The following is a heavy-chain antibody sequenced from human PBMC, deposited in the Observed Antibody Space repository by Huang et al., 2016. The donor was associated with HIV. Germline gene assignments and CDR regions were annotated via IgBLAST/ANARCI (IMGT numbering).Heavy chain of an antibody. D-gene: IGHD1-1*01. CDR2: IIPIFDTA. CDR3: ARDLNGDFDY. V-gene: IGHV1-69*18. J-gene: IGHJ4*02. Sequence: QVQLMQSGAEVKKPGSSVKVSCKASGGTFSSDAISWVRQAPGQGLEWMGRIIPIFDTANYAQKFQGRVTITADESTGTAYMELSSLRSEDTAIYYCARDLNGDFDYWGQGTLVTVSS. CDR1: GGTFSSDA.